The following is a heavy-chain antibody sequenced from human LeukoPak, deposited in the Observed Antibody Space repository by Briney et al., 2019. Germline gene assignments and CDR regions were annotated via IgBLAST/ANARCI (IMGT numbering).Heavy chain of an antibody. V-gene: IGHV1-69*04. CDR1: GGTFSSYA. D-gene: IGHD3-22*01. J-gene: IGHJ6*02. CDR2: IIPILGIA. Sequence: SVKVSCKASGGTFSSYAISWVRQAPGQGLEWMGRIIPILGIANYAQKFQGRVTITADKSTSTAYMELSSLRSEDTAVYYCARAPRLRKHGMDVWGQGTTVTVSS. CDR3: ARAPRLRKHGMDV.